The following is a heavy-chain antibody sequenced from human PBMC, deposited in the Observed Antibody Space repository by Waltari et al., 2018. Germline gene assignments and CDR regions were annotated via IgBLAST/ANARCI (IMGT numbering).Heavy chain of an antibody. CDR3: ARAAPKTYRSPVPGRDYYYGMDV. Sequence: EVHLVESGGGLIQPGGSLRLSCAASGFTVFSSCMTWVRQAPGKGLECVSGVYSDDNTYYADSVKGRFTISRDNSKNTLYLQMKSLRAEDTGVYYCARAAPKTYRSPVPGRDYYYGMDVWGQGTTVTVSS. CDR1: GFTVFSSC. CDR2: VYSDDNT. D-gene: IGHD6-19*01. J-gene: IGHJ6*02. V-gene: IGHV3-53*01.